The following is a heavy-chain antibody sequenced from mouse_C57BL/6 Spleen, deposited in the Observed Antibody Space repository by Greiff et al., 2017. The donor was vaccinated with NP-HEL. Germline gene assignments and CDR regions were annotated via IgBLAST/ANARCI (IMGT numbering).Heavy chain of an antibody. Sequence: EVQLVESGEGLVKPGGSLKLSCAASGFTFSSYAMSWVRQTPEKRLEWVAYISSGGDYIYYADTVKGRFTISRDNARNTLYLQMSSLKSEDTAMYYCTREAYYSTYWYFDVWGTGTTVTVSS. CDR2: ISSGGDYI. CDR3: TREAYYSTYWYFDV. V-gene: IGHV5-9-1*02. CDR1: GFTFSSYA. J-gene: IGHJ1*03. D-gene: IGHD2-5*01.